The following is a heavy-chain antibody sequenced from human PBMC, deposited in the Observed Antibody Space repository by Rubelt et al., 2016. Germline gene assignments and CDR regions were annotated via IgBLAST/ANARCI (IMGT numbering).Heavy chain of an antibody. CDR1: GGSFSGYY. CDR2: INHSGST. Sequence: QVQLQQWGAGLLKPSETLSLTCAVYGGSFSGYYWSWIRQPPGKGLEWIGEINHSGSTNYNPSLRSRVTISVDTSKNQSSLKLSSVTAADTAVYYCAREIFEYSSSLHSYFDPWGQGTLVTVSS. CDR3: AREIFEYSSSLHSYFDP. J-gene: IGHJ5*02. D-gene: IGHD6-6*01. V-gene: IGHV4-34*01.